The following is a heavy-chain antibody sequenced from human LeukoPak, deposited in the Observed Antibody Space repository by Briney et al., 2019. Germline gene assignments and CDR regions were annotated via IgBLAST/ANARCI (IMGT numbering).Heavy chain of an antibody. Sequence: PGGSLRLSCDASGFTFSDYYMTWIRQAPGKGLEWISYITSSGTSTYYPVSVGGPFTISRDNGRNSVYPQMKYLRADDTAVYYWARDVGATTSATFDLWGQGTMVTVSS. CDR2: ITSSGTST. CDR1: GFTFSDYY. CDR3: ARDVGATTSATFDL. V-gene: IGHV3-11*01. J-gene: IGHJ3*01. D-gene: IGHD1-26*01.